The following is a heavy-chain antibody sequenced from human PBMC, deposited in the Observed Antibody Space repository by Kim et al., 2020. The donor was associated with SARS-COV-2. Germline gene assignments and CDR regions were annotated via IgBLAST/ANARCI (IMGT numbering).Heavy chain of an antibody. Sequence: GESLKISCKGSGYNFPNYWIAWVRQMPGKGLEWMGIIYPGDADPTYSPSFQGQVTISADKSISTAYLQWGSLKASDTAIYYCARHIRDGYNPNYFDYWGQGTLVTVSS. D-gene: IGHD5-12*01. CDR3: ARHIRDGYNPNYFDY. J-gene: IGHJ4*02. CDR1: GYNFPNYW. CDR2: IYPGDADP. V-gene: IGHV5-51*01.